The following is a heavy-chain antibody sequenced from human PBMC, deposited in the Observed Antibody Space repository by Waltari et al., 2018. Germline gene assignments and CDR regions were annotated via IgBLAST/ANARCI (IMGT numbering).Heavy chain of an antibody. CDR3: ARELSYDFWSGYYRYYYYMDV. V-gene: IGHV4-4*07. CDR2: IYTSGST. D-gene: IGHD3-3*01. J-gene: IGHJ6*03. Sequence: QVQLQESGPGLVKPSETLSLTCTVSGGSISSYYWSWIRQPAGKGRGWIGSIYTSGSTNYNPSLKSRVTMSVDTSKNQFSLKLSSVTAADTAVYYCARELSYDFWSGYYRYYYYMDVWGKGTTVTISS. CDR1: GGSISSYY.